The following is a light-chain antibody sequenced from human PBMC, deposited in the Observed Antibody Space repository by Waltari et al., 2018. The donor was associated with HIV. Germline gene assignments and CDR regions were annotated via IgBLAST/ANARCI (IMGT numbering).Light chain of an antibody. CDR3: VIWHSTSLI. J-gene: IGLJ7*01. V-gene: IGLV5-45*03. Sequence: QAVLTQPSSLSASPGASVSLTCTLRSGLNVRPFRIYWYQQKPGSPPQYLLRYKSDSDKHQDSGVPSRFSASKDASANAGMLLISGLQSEDEALYYCVIWHSTSLIFGGGTRLSVL. CDR2: YKSDSDK. CDR1: SGLNVRPFR.